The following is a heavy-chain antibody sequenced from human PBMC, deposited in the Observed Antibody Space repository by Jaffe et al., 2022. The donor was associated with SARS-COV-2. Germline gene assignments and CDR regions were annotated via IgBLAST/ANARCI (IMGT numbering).Heavy chain of an antibody. Sequence: QVQLVQSGAEVKKPGASVKVSCKASGYTFTGYYMHWVRQAPGQGLEWMGWINPNSGGTNYAQKFQGRVTMTRDTSISTAYMELSRLRSDDTAVYYCASLFWPAAIRDYYYYGMDVWGQGTTVTVSS. CDR1: GYTFTGYY. D-gene: IGHD2-2*02. J-gene: IGHJ6*02. CDR3: ASLFWPAAIRDYYYYGMDV. CDR2: INPNSGGT. V-gene: IGHV1-2*02.